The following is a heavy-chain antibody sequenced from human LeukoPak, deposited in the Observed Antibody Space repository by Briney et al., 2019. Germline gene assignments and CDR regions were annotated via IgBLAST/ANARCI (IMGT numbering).Heavy chain of an antibody. CDR1: GFTFSSYG. J-gene: IGHJ4*02. CDR2: IWYDGSNK. CDR3: ARAVGFCDY. V-gene: IGHV3-33*01. Sequence: GGPLRLSCAASGFTFSSYGMHWVRQAPGKGLEWVAVIWYDGSNKNYADSVKGRFTISRDNSKNTLYLQMNSLRAEDTAVYYCARAVGFCDYWGQGTLVTVSS. D-gene: IGHD2-15*01.